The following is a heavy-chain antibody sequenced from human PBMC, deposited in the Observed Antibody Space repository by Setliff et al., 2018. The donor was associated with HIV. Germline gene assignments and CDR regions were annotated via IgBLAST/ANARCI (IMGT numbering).Heavy chain of an antibody. V-gene: IGHV4-39*01. CDR1: GGSVSSTSNY. CDR2: IYYSGST. CDR3: ARVQVGGYNFYSDY. D-gene: IGHD5-12*01. Sequence: SETLSLTCSVSGGSVSSTSNYWGWIRQPPGRGLEWIGSIYYSGSTYYNQSLKSRVTLSVDTSKNQFSLKLSSVTAADTSVYYCARVQVGGYNFYSDYWGQGTLVTVSS. J-gene: IGHJ4*02.